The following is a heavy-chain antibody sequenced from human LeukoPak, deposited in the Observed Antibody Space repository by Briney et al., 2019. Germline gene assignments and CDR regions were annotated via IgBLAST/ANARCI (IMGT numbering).Heavy chain of an antibody. CDR3: ARIVGYFDY. CDR2: ISDSGSPT. J-gene: IGHJ4*02. V-gene: IGHV3-11*01. CDR1: GFTFSDYY. Sequence: GGSLRLSCAASGFTFSDYYMSWIRQAPGKGPEWVSYISDSGSPTDYADSVKGRFTISRDNAKKSLYLQMNSLRAEDTAVYYCARIVGYFDYWGQGTLVTVSS. D-gene: IGHD3-22*01.